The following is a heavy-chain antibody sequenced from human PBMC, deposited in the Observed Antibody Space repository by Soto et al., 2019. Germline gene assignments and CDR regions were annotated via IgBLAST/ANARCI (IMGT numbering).Heavy chain of an antibody. V-gene: IGHV4-4*02. D-gene: IGHD3-16*01. J-gene: IGHJ5*02. CDR1: GGSIRSSHW. CDR2: SYHSGST. Sequence: QVQLLESGPGLVKPSETLSLICTVSGGSIRSSHWWSWVRQPPGKGLERIGESYHSGSTNLDPSLKSRVTLSVDKSKNQFSLKLTSVTAADTAVYYCARDKATVGGYNLYDPWGQGILVTVSS. CDR3: ARDKATVGGYNLYDP.